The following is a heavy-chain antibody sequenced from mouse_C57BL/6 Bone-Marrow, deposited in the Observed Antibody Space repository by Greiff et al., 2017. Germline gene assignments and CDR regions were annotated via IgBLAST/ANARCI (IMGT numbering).Heavy chain of an antibody. CDR1: GYTFTSYW. V-gene: IGHV1-69*01. J-gene: IGHJ3*01. CDR3: ASGGAAQALFAY. D-gene: IGHD3-2*02. Sequence: QVQLQQPGAELVMPGASVKLSCTASGYTFTSYWMHWVKQRPGQGLEWIGEIDPSDSYTNYNQKFKGKSTLTVDKSSSTAYMQLSSLTSEDSAVYYCASGGAAQALFAYWGQGTLVTVSA. CDR2: IDPSDSYT.